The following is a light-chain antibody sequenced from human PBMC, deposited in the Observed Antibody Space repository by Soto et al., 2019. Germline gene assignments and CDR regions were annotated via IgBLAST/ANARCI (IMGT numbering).Light chain of an antibody. V-gene: IGKV1-5*03. CDR2: KAS. J-gene: IGKJ1*01. CDR3: QQYNSYPWR. CDR1: QSISSW. Sequence: DIQMTQSPSTLSASVGDRVTITCRASQSISSWLAWYQQKPGKAPKLLIYKASSLESGVPSRFSGSGSGTEVTLSISSLQPDDFATYYCQQYNSYPWRFGQGTKVVIK.